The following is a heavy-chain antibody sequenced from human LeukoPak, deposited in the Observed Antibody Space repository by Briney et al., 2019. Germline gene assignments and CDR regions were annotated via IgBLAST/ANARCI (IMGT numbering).Heavy chain of an antibody. CDR2: INSDGSST. CDR3: AKEAGYIVVVPATNDY. J-gene: IGHJ4*02. V-gene: IGHV3-74*01. CDR1: GFTFSSYW. D-gene: IGHD2-2*01. Sequence: PGGSLRLSCAASGFTFSSYWMHWVRQAPGKGLVWVSRINSDGSSTSYADSVKGRFTISRDNAKNTLYLQMNSLRAEDTAVYYCAKEAGYIVVVPATNDYWGQGTLVTVSS.